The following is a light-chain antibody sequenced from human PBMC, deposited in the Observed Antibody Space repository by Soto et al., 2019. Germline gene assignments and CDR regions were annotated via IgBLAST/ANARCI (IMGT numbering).Light chain of an antibody. CDR1: QAIDSW. V-gene: IGKV1-12*01. CDR3: QQTYSTPQT. J-gene: IGKJ4*01. CDR2: TGS. Sequence: FQMVQTPTTVSASVGDRVTITCRASQAIDSWLAWYQQKPGEAPKLLIFTGSLLHSGVPPRFSASGTGTDFTLTISSLQPEDFATYYCQQTYSTPQTFGRGTKVDIK.